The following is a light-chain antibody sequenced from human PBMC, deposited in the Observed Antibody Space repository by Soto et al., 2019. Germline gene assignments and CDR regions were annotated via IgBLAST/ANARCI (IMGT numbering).Light chain of an antibody. Sequence: EIVLAQSPGTLSLSPGERATLSCRASQSVTNSFLAWYQQKPGQAPRLLIYGASRRATGIPDRFTGSGSGTDFTLTISRLEPEDFAVYYCQQYVISPWAFGQGTKVEI. CDR3: QQYVISPWA. J-gene: IGKJ1*01. CDR1: QSVTNSF. V-gene: IGKV3-20*01. CDR2: GAS.